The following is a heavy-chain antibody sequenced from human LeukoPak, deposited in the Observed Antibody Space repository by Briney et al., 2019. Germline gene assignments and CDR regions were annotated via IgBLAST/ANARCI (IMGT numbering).Heavy chain of an antibody. CDR2: MNPNSGNT. J-gene: IGHJ5*02. Sequence: ASVKVSCKASGHTFTSYDINWVRQATGQGLEWMGWMNPNSGNTGYAQKFQGRVTMTRNTSISTAYMELSSLRSEDTAVYYCARARVVVAATAPKHNWFDPWGQGTLVTVSS. CDR1: GHTFTSYD. CDR3: ARARVVVAATAPKHNWFDP. D-gene: IGHD2-15*01. V-gene: IGHV1-8*01.